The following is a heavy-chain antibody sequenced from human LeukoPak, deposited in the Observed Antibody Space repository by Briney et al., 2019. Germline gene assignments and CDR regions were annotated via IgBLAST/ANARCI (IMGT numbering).Heavy chain of an antibody. CDR1: GFTFDDYA. Sequence: GRSLRLSCAASGFTFDDYAMHWVRQAPGNGLEWVSGTSWNSGSIVYADSVKGRFTISRDNAKNSLYLQMNSLRAEDTAVYYCAKGLAAARWGQGTLVTVSS. V-gene: IGHV3-9*01. D-gene: IGHD6-13*01. CDR2: TSWNSGSI. J-gene: IGHJ4*02. CDR3: AKGLAAAR.